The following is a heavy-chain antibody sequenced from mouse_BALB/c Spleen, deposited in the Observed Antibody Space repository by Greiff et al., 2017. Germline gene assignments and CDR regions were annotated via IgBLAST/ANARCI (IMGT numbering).Heavy chain of an antibody. CDR2: IDPANGNT. CDR1: GFNIKDSY. J-gene: IGHJ1*01. V-gene: IGHV14-3*02. CDR3: ARGRYWYFDV. Sequence: EVKLQESGAELVKPGASVKLSCTASGFNIKDSYMHWVKQRPEQGLEWIGRIDPANGNTKYDPKFQGKATITADTSSNTAYLQLSSLTSEDTAVYYCARGRYWYFDVWGAGTTVTVSS.